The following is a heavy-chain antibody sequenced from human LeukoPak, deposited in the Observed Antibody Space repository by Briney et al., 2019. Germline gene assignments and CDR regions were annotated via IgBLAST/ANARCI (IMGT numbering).Heavy chain of an antibody. Sequence: GGSLRLSCAASGFTFSSYSMNWVRQAPGKGLEWVSYISSSGSTIYYADSVKGRFTISRDNAKNSLYLQMNSLRAEDTAVYYCARVQEPAAIPPIYYYYYMDVWGKGTTVTVSS. V-gene: IGHV3-48*04. CDR2: ISSSGSTI. CDR3: ARVQEPAAIPPIYYYYYMDV. J-gene: IGHJ6*03. D-gene: IGHD2-2*01. CDR1: GFTFSSYS.